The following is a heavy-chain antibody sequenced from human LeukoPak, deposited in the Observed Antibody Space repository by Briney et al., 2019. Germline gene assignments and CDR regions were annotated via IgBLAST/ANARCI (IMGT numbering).Heavy chain of an antibody. CDR1: GFTFSYYY. V-gene: IGHV3-11*01. CDR3: ARDVQGDSGSFP. D-gene: IGHD1-26*01. Sequence: GGSLRLSCAASGFTFSYYYMSWVRQAPGKGLEWVSYISGSGSNTYYADSVKGRFTISRDNAKNSLYLQMNSLRAEDTAVYYCARDVQGDSGSFPCCQETMLTVSS. J-gene: IGHJ5*02. CDR2: ISGSGSNT.